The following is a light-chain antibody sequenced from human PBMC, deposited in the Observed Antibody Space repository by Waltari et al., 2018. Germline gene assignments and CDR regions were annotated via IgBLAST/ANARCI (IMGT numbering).Light chain of an antibody. CDR3: CAYVGTSALYV. CDR2: DVN. Sequence: QSALPQPRSVSGSPGQSVTISCTGTSSDIGAYNSVSWYQHHPGKAPKLIIYDVNKRPSGVPDRFSGSRSGYTSSLTISVLQTADEADFYCCAYVGTSALYVFGTGTKVTVL. CDR1: SSDIGAYNS. V-gene: IGLV2-11*01. J-gene: IGLJ1*01.